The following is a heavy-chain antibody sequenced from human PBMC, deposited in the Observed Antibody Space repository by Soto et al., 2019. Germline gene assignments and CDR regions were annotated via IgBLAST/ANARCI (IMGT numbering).Heavy chain of an antibody. CDR2: TYYRSKWNN. J-gene: IGHJ6*01. V-gene: IGHV6-1*01. Sequence: PSQTLSLTCAISGDSVSIDSAAWSLIRQSPSRGLEWLGRTYYRSKWNNDYAVSVRSRVTINPDTSKNQFSLQLYSLTPEDTAVYYCAAISWFRGMGVWGQGTPVTVSS. CDR1: GDSVSIDSAA. D-gene: IGHD3-10*01. CDR3: AAISWFRGMGV.